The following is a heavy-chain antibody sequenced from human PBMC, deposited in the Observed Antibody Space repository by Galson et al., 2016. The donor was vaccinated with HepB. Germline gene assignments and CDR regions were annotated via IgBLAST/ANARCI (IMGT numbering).Heavy chain of an antibody. D-gene: IGHD2-15*01. V-gene: IGHV4-30-4*08. CDR1: GVSISSGDYY. CDR2: ISYSGST. Sequence: LSLTCSVSGVSISSGDYYWTWIRQHPGKGLAWIGFISYSGSTYYNPSLRRRVTMSVATSKNQFPLKLTSVTAADTAVYYCARDLGFCSGANCRGGMDVWGQGTLVTVSS. J-gene: IGHJ4*02. CDR3: ARDLGFCSGANCRGGMDV.